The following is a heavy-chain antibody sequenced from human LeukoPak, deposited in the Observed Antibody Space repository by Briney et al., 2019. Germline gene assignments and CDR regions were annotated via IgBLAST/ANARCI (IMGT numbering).Heavy chain of an antibody. CDR1: GFTVTDYA. D-gene: IGHD3-16*02. Sequence: PGGSLRLSCAASGFTVTDYAMTWIRQSPGKGLEWVSSMSDIGPNTYYADSVKGRFTISRDNSKNTLYLQMNSLRAEDTAVYYCARDIKPEGHYRGELSLYPGYWGQGTLVTVSS. CDR2: MSDIGPNT. J-gene: IGHJ4*02. CDR3: ARDIKPEGHYRGELSLYPGY. V-gene: IGHV3-23*01.